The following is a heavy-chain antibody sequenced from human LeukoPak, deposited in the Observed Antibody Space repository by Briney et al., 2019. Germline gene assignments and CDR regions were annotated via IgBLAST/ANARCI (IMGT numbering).Heavy chain of an antibody. V-gene: IGHV4-34*01. CDR2: INQSGST. CDR1: GGSFSGYY. CDR3: ARAAITMIITH. J-gene: IGHJ4*02. Sequence: SETLSLTCAVYGGSFSGYYWSWIRQPPGEGLEWIGEINQSGSTNYNPSLERRATMSVDTSKNQFFLKLSSVTAADTAVYYCARAAITMIITHWGQGTLVTVSS. D-gene: IGHD3-22*01.